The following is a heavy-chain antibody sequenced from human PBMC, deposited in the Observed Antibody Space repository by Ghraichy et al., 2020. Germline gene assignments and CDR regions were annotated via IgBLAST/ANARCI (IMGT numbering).Heavy chain of an antibody. CDR2: ISGSGDSA. CDR3: AGFDYWSDYVTNVLG. Sequence: GGSLRLSCAASGFTFNNFDMIWVRQAPGKGLEWVSSISGSGDSAYYAESVKGRSTISRDNPKNTVYFEMNSLRAEDTAVYYCAGFDYWSDYVTNVLGWGQGTLVTVSS. V-gene: IGHV3-23*01. CDR1: GFTFNNFD. J-gene: IGHJ4*02. D-gene: IGHD3-3*01.